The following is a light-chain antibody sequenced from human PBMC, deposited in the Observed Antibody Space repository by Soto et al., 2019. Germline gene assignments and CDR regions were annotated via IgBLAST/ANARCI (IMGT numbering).Light chain of an antibody. Sequence: DIQMTQSPSTLSASVGDRVTITCRASQSISTWLAWYQQKPGKAPKLLIYKASSLETGVPSRFSGSGSGTEFTLTISSLQPDDFAAYYCQQYKSKSYTFGQGTKLELK. CDR1: QSISTW. CDR2: KAS. CDR3: QQYKSKSYT. J-gene: IGKJ2*01. V-gene: IGKV1-5*03.